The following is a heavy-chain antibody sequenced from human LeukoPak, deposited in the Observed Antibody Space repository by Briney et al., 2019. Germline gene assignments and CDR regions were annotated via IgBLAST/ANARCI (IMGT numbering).Heavy chain of an antibody. V-gene: IGHV3-48*04. CDR1: GFIFSDYA. D-gene: IGHD2-21*02. J-gene: IGHJ4*02. CDR3: AREVYCGADCPSPLDF. CDR2: TSPGNTAM. Sequence: GGSLRLSCAASGFIFSDYATNWVRQSPGKGLECISYTSPGNTAMYYADSVQGRFTIARDTAKNSLYLQMNSLRAEDTAVYCCAREVYCGADCPSPLDFWGQGTLVTVSS.